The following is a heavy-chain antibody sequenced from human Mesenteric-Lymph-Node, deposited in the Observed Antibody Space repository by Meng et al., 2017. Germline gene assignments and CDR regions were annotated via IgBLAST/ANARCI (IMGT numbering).Heavy chain of an antibody. CDR2: INPNSGGT. Sequence: ASVKVSCKASGYTFTGYYIHWVRQAPGQGLEWMGWINPNSGGTKYAQKFQGRVTMTRDTSITTAYMELSRLRSDDTAVYYCAKADDVDIVMADYWGQGTLVTVSS. CDR3: AKADDVDIVMADY. J-gene: IGHJ4*02. CDR1: GYTFTGYY. D-gene: IGHD5-12*01. V-gene: IGHV1-2*02.